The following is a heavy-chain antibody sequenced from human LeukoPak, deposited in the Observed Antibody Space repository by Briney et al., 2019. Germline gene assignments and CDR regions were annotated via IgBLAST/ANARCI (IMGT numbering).Heavy chain of an antibody. CDR2: IYYSGST. CDR1: GGSISSGDYY. V-gene: IGHV4-39*07. J-gene: IGHJ3*02. Sequence: PSEALSLTCTVSGGSISSGDYYWSWIRQPPGKGLEWIGSIYYSGSTYYNPSLKSRVTISVDTSKNQFSLKLSSVTAADTAVYYCARDLIPLWFGELFHAFDIWGQGTMVTVSS. CDR3: ARDLIPLWFGELFHAFDI. D-gene: IGHD3-10*01.